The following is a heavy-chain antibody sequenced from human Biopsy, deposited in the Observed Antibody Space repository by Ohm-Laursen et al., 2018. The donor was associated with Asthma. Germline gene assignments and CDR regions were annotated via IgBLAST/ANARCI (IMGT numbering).Heavy chain of an antibody. CDR2: IYSGGTS. CDR3: ARGDSSNWSHYYFDY. V-gene: IGHV3-53*01. J-gene: IGHJ4*02. CDR1: GFAVSRDY. D-gene: IGHD3-22*01. Sequence: SLRLSCSHSGFAVSRDYMFWVRQAPGKGLEWVSVIYSGGTSHTADSVRGRFTISSDYSKNTLYIQMHSLRAEDTAVYYCARGDSSNWSHYYFDYWGQGTLVTVSS.